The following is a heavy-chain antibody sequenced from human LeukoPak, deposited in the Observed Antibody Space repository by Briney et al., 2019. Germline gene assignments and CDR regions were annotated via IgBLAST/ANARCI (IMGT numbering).Heavy chain of an antibody. CDR1: GFHFNEYA. J-gene: IGHJ4*02. V-gene: IGHV3-9*03. CDR2: TSWNSASI. CDR3: AKEGGPDRSGWQGDYFDH. D-gene: IGHD6-19*01. Sequence: ALRPPWAALGFHFNEYAIQRVRQPPGKGLGGVGGTSWNSASIVYADSVKGRFTISRDNAKNSVYLKVDSLRTEGMALYYCAKEGGPDRSGWQGDYFDHWGQGTLVTVSS.